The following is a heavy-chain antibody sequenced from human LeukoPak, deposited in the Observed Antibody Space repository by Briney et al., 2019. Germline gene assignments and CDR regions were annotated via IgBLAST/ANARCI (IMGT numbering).Heavy chain of an antibody. J-gene: IGHJ4*02. CDR3: AKGPERGTFDS. CDR1: GFTFSSYG. D-gene: IGHD1-1*01. CDR2: ISYDGSNK. V-gene: IGHV3-30*18. Sequence: GGSLRLSCAASGFTFSSYGTHWVRQAPGKGLEWVAVISYDGSNKYYADSVKGHFIISRDNSKNTLYLQMSGLRTEDTAVYYCAKGPERGTFDSWGQGTLLTVSS.